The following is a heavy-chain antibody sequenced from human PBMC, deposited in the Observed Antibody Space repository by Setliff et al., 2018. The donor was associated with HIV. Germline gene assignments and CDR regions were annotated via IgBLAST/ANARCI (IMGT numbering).Heavy chain of an antibody. CDR2: IGQDGSEK. V-gene: IGHV3-7*01. J-gene: IGHJ6*02. Sequence: GGSLRLSCAASRFDFNNYWMCWVRQAPGKGLEWVANIGQDGSEKNYVDSVKGRFTISRDNAKNSMDLQMKSLRAEDTAIYYCARKLRPGHGVDVWGQGTTVTSP. CDR1: RFDFNNYW. CDR3: ARKLRPGHGVDV. D-gene: IGHD3-10*01.